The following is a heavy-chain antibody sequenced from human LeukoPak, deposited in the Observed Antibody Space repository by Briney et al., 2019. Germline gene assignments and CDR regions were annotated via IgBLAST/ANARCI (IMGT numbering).Heavy chain of an antibody. CDR3: ARAGNYFEY. CDR1: GFAFSTYE. V-gene: IGHV3-48*03. J-gene: IGHJ4*02. CDR2: ISSSGSTI. D-gene: IGHD1-1*01. Sequence: GGPLRLSCAASGFAFSTYEMNWVRQVPGKGLEWVSHISSSGSTIYYADSVKGRFTISRDNAKNSLYLQMNSLRAEDTAVYYCARAGNYFEYWGQGTLVTVSS.